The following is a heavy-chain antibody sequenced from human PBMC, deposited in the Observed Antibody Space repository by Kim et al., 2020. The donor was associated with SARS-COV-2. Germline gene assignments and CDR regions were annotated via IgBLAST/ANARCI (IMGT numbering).Heavy chain of an antibody. D-gene: IGHD2-2*01. CDR3: ARSLYCSSTSCFYGMDV. CDR1: GFTFSTYE. Sequence: GGSLRLSCAASGFTFSTYEMNWVRQAPGKGLEWISYISTSGSTIYYADSVKGRFTISRDNAKSSLSLQMNSLRAEVTAVYYCARSLYCSSTSCFYGMDVWGQGTTVTVSS. V-gene: IGHV3-48*03. CDR2: ISTSGSTI. J-gene: IGHJ6*02.